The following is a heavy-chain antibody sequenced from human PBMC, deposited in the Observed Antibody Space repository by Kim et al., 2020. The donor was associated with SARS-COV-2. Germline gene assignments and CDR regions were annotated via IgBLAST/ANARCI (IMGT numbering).Heavy chain of an antibody. CDR3: ARDMSQLWIHGDFDY. CDR2: ISYDGSNK. Sequence: GGSLRLSCAASGFTFSSYGMHWVRQAPGKGLEWVAVISYDGSNKYYADSVKGRFTISRDNSKNTLYLQMNSLRAEDTAVYYCARDMSQLWIHGDFDYWGQGTLVTVSS. D-gene: IGHD5-18*01. CDR1: GFTFSSYG. V-gene: IGHV3-33*05. J-gene: IGHJ4*02.